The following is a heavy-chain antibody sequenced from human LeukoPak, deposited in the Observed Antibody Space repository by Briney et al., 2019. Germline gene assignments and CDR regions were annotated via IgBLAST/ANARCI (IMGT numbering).Heavy chain of an antibody. CDR3: ASEGAVVPAATDY. J-gene: IGHJ4*02. V-gene: IGHV3-7*01. CDR2: IKQDGSEK. Sequence: GGSLRLSCAASGFTFSSYAMSWVRQAPGKGLEWVANIKQDGSEKYYVDSVKGRFTISRDNAKNSLYLQMNSLRAEDTAVYYCASEGAVVPAATDYWGQGTLVTVSS. D-gene: IGHD2-2*01. CDR1: GFTFSSYA.